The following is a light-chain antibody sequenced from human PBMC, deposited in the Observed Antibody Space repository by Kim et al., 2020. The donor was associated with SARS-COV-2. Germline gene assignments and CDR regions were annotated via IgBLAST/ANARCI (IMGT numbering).Light chain of an antibody. CDR1: HNVDIS. CDR3: QQRGNWPPALT. CDR2: DAA. V-gene: IGKV3-11*01. J-gene: IGKJ4*01. Sequence: PWDSATLSCKASHNVDISLAWYQQTPGQAPRLLIYDAAIRAAGIPDRFSASGSGTDFTLTIGSLAPEDFAVYYCQQRGNWPPALTFGGGTKVDIK.